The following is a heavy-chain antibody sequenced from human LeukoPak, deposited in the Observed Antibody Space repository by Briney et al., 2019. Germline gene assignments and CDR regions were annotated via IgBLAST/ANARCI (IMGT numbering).Heavy chain of an antibody. CDR1: GGSISSYY. CDR2: IYYSGST. V-gene: IGHV4-59*08. Sequence: SETLSLTCTVSGGSISSYYWSWIRQPPGKGLEWIGYIYYSGSTNYNPSLKSRVTISVDTSKNQFSLKLSSVTAADTAVYYCARHSVWFGELFRFDYWGQGTLVTVSS. J-gene: IGHJ4*02. D-gene: IGHD3-10*01. CDR3: ARHSVWFGELFRFDY.